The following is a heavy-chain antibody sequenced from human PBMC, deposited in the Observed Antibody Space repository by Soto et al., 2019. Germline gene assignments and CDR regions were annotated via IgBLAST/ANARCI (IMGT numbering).Heavy chain of an antibody. Sequence: ETLSLTCAVSGGSISSSNWWSWVRQPPGKGLEWIGEIYHSGSTNYNPSLKSRVTISVDKSKNQFSLKLSSVTAADTAVYYCARTSVSSSGWFDPWGQGTLVTVSS. CDR1: GGSISSSNW. CDR2: IYHSGST. V-gene: IGHV4-4*02. D-gene: IGHD6-6*01. CDR3: ARTSVSSSGWFDP. J-gene: IGHJ5*02.